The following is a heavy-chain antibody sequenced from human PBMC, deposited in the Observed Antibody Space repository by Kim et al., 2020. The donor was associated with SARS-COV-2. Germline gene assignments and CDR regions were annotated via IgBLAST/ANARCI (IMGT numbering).Heavy chain of an antibody. CDR2: IYYSGST. V-gene: IGHV4-59*08. CDR1: GGSISSYY. Sequence: SETLSLTCTVSGGSISSYYWSWLRQPPGKGLEWIGYIYYSGSTNYNPSLKSRVTISVDTSKNQFSLKLSSVTAADTAVYYCARRSLGYCSSTSCYEAFDYWGQGTLVTVSS. D-gene: IGHD2-2*01. CDR3: ARRSLGYCSSTSCYEAFDY. J-gene: IGHJ4*02.